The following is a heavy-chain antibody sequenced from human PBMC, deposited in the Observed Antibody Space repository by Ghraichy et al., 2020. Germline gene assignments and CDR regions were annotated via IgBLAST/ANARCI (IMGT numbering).Heavy chain of an antibody. CDR3: ARHKSGYVPFDQ. CDR1: GGSISTYY. D-gene: IGHD5-12*01. J-gene: IGHJ4*02. Sequence: SETLSLTCTVSGGSISTYYWSWIRQPPGKGLEWIGYIYNNRHTNYNPSLKSRVTISVGTSKNQFSLRLTFVTAADTAVYYCARHKSGYVPFDQWGQGTLVTVSS. CDR2: IYNNRHT. V-gene: IGHV4-59*08.